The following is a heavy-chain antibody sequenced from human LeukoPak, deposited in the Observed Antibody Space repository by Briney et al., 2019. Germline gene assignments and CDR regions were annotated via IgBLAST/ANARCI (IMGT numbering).Heavy chain of an antibody. J-gene: IGHJ6*03. CDR2: VDHTGST. CDR3: ARGRVSSSTWYSTYYYYFYMDV. D-gene: IGHD4-11*01. Sequence: SETLSLTCSVSADSITMYYWTWIRQPPGKGLEWIGYVDHTGSTNFNPSLNGRVSISRDTSKNLFSLRLRSVTAADTAVYFCARGRVSSSTWYSTYYYYFYMDVWGKGTTVTVSS. V-gene: IGHV4-59*01. CDR1: ADSITMYY.